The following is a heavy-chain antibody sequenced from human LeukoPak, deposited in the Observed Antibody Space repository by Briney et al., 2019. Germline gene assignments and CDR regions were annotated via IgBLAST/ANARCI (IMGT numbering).Heavy chain of an antibody. Sequence: PGGSLRLSCAASGFTFSSYAMSWVRQAPGEGLEWVSAISGSGGITYYADSVKGRFTISRDNSKNTLYLQMNSLRAEDTAVYYCAKDAYYYDSSGYYAAIDYWGQGTLVTVSS. CDR1: GFTFSSYA. D-gene: IGHD3-22*01. CDR3: AKDAYYYDSSGYYAAIDY. V-gene: IGHV3-23*01. CDR2: ISGSGGIT. J-gene: IGHJ4*02.